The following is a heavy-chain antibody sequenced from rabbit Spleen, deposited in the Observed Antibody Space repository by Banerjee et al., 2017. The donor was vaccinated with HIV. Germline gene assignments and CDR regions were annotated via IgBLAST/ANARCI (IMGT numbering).Heavy chain of an antibody. CDR1: GFSFSSGYD. J-gene: IGHJ4*01. CDR2: IYSVIDYT. V-gene: IGHV1S45*01. CDR3: ARVSETSGWGEDL. Sequence: QEQLEESGGDLVKPEGSLTLTCTASGFSFSSGYDMCWVRQAPGKGLEWIGSIYSVIDYTYYASWVKGRFTISKTSSITVTLQMTSLTVADTATYFCARVSETSGWGEDLWGPGTLVTVS. D-gene: IGHD4-1*01.